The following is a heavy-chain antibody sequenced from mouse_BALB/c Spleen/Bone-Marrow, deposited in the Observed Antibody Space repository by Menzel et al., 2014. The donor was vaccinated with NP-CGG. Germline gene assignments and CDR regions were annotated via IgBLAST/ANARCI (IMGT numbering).Heavy chain of an antibody. CDR2: IYPGSGRT. D-gene: IGHD2-14*01. V-gene: IGHV1S22*01. CDR3: TRDQVRRGYYYAMDY. CDR1: GYTFTSYW. Sequence: LQQSGSELVRPGASVKLSCKASGYTFTSYWMHWVKQRHGQGLEWIGNIYPGSGRTNYDEKFKSKGTLTVDTSSSTAYMHLSSLTSEDSAVYYCTRDQVRRGYYYAMDYWGQGTSVTVSS. J-gene: IGHJ4*01.